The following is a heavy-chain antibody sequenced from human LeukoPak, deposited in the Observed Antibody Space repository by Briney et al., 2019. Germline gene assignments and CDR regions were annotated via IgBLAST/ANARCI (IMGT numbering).Heavy chain of an antibody. CDR1: GYTFTSYG. CDR3: ARDKQAVVVVNDAFDI. V-gene: IGHV1-18*01. Sequence: ASVKVSCKASGYTFTSYGISWVRQAPGQGLEWMGWISAYNGNTNYAQKLQGRVTMTTDTSTSTAYMELRSLRSDDTAVYYRARDKQAVVVVNDAFDIWGQGTMVTVSS. D-gene: IGHD3-22*01. CDR2: ISAYNGNT. J-gene: IGHJ3*02.